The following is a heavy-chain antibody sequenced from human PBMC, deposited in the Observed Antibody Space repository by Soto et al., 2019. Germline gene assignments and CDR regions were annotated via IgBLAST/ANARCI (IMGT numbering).Heavy chain of an antibody. V-gene: IGHV3-11*01. CDR1: GFGFRHYF. Sequence: GGSLRLSCAASGFGFRHYFMSWMRQAPGKGLEWVSYIGPYGNSKYYADSVKGRFTISRDDAKESLYLDMNNLRAEDTAVYYCARDDYTYGVYWGQGSLVTVSS. J-gene: IGHJ4*02. D-gene: IGHD5-12*01. CDR3: ARDDYTYGVY. CDR2: IGPYGNSK.